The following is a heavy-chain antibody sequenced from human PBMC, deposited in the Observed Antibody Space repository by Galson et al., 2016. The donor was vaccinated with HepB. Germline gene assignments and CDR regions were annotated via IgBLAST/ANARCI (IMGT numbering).Heavy chain of an antibody. CDR2: IYPGDSDT. CDR3: ATQGAYGDYGRWYFDL. V-gene: IGHV5-51*03. D-gene: IGHD4-17*01. CDR1: GYSFATYW. Sequence: QSGAEVKKAGESLQISCEGSGYSFATYWIGWVRQMPGKGLEWMGIIYPGDSDTSYSPSFQGQVTISADKSISTAYLQWSSLKASDTAMYYCATQGAYGDYGRWYFDLWGRGTLVTVS. J-gene: IGHJ2*01.